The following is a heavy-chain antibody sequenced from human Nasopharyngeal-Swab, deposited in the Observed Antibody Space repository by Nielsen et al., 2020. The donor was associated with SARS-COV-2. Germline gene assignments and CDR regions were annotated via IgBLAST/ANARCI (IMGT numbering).Heavy chain of an antibody. Sequence: ASVKVSCKASGYTFTSYGISWVRQAPGQRLEWMGWINAGNGNTKYSQKFQGRVTITRDTSASTAYMELSSLRSEDTAVYYCARDRDDILTGKPYYFDYWGQGTLVTVSS. CDR3: ARDRDDILTGKPYYFDY. D-gene: IGHD3-9*01. CDR1: GYTFTSYG. CDR2: INAGNGNT. J-gene: IGHJ4*02. V-gene: IGHV1-3*01.